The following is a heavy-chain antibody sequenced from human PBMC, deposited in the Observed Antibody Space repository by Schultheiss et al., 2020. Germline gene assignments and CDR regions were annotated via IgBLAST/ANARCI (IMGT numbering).Heavy chain of an antibody. CDR1: GYSISSGYY. CDR3: ARCWDDYGDYYYFDY. V-gene: IGHV4-38-2*01. D-gene: IGHD4-17*01. Sequence: SETLSLTCAVSGYSISSGYYWGWIRQPPGKGLEWIGSIYHSGSTYYNPSLKSRVTMSVDTSKNQFSLKLSSVTAADTAVYYCARCWDDYGDYYYFDYWGQGTLVTVSS. J-gene: IGHJ4*02. CDR2: IYHSGST.